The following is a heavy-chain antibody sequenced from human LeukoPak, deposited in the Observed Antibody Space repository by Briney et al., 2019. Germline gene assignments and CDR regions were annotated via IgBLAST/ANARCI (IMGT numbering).Heavy chain of an antibody. Sequence: GESLKISCKGSGYSFTSYWIGWVRQMPGKGLEWMGIIYPGDSDTRHSPSFQGQVTISADKSISTAYLQWSSLKASDTAMYYCARGYCSSTSCLAYFDYWGQGTLVTVSS. CDR2: IYPGDSDT. CDR3: ARGYCSSTSCLAYFDY. D-gene: IGHD2-2*01. V-gene: IGHV5-51*01. J-gene: IGHJ4*02. CDR1: GYSFTSYW.